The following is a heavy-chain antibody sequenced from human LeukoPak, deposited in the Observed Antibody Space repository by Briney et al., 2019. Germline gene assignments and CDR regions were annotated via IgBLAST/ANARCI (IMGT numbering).Heavy chain of an antibody. Sequence: SETLSLTCTVSGGSISSGSYYWSWIRQPAGKGLEWIGRIYTSGSTNYNPSLKSRVTISVDTSKNQFSLKLSSVTAADTAVYYCARDSITMVRGLYYYYMDVWGKGTTVTISS. CDR2: IYTSGST. V-gene: IGHV4-61*02. J-gene: IGHJ6*03. CDR3: ARDSITMVRGLYYYYMDV. CDR1: GGSISSGSYY. D-gene: IGHD3-10*01.